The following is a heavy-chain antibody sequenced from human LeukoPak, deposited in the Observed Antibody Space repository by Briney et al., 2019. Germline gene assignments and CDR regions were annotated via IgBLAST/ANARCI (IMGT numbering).Heavy chain of an antibody. CDR1: GFTFSSYS. D-gene: IGHD3-9*01. CDR2: ISSSSSYI. V-gene: IGHV3-21*01. Sequence: GGSLTLSCAASGFTFSSYSMNWVRQAPGKGLEWVSSISSSSSYIYYADSVKGRFTISRDNAKNSLYLQMNSLRAEDTAVYYCARDHDWLFDYWGQGTLVTVSS. CDR3: ARDHDWLFDY. J-gene: IGHJ4*02.